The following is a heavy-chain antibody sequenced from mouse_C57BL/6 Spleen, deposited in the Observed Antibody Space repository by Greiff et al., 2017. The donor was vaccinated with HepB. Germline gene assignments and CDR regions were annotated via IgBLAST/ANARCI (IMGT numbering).Heavy chain of an antibody. CDR2: INPSSGYT. CDR3: ARWYSNDFFDY. J-gene: IGHJ2*01. CDR1: GYTFTSYT. D-gene: IGHD2-5*01. V-gene: IGHV1-4*01. Sequence: VQLQQSGAELARPGASVKMSCKASGYTFTSYTMHWVKQRPGQGLEWIGYINPSSGYTKYNQKFKNKAPLTADKSSSTAYMQLSSLTSEDSSVYYCARWYSNDFFDYWGQGTTLTVSS.